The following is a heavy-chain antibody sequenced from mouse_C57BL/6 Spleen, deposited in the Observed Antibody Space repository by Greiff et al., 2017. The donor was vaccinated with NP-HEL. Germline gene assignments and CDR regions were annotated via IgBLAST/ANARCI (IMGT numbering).Heavy chain of an antibody. Sequence: EVKLMESGGDLVKPGGSLKLSCAASGFTFSSYGMSWVRQTPDKRLEWVATISSGGSYTYYPDSVKGRFTISRDNAKNTLYLQMSSLKSEDTAMYYCAGSYGNFFMDYWGQGTSVTVSS. J-gene: IGHJ4*01. CDR2: ISSGGSYT. CDR1: GFTFSSYG. V-gene: IGHV5-6*01. CDR3: AGSYGNFFMDY. D-gene: IGHD2-1*01.